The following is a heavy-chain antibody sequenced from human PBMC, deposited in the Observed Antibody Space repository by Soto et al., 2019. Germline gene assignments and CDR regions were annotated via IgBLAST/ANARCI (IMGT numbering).Heavy chain of an antibody. J-gene: IGHJ4*02. V-gene: IGHV3-53*01. D-gene: IGHD3-3*01. CDR2: IYSGGST. CDR3: ASNLHDFSLDY. Sequence: GGSLRLSCAASGFTVSSKYVSWVRQAPGKGLEWVSVIYSGGSTYYADSVKGRFTISRDNSKNTLYLQMNSLRAEDTAVYSCASNLHDFSLDYWGQGTLVTVSS. CDR1: GFTVSSKY.